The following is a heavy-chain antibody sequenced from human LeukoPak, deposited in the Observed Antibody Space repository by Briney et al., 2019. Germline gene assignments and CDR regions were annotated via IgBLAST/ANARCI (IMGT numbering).Heavy chain of an antibody. CDR1: GFTFSSYS. D-gene: IGHD1-26*01. Sequence: RPGGSLRLSRAASGFTFSSYSMNWVRQAPGKGLEWVSHITASGTAMFYADSVKGRFTISRDNVKNSLYLQMNSLRDEDTAVYYCASSGSYRFDYWGQGTLVTVSS. CDR2: ITASGTAM. J-gene: IGHJ4*02. V-gene: IGHV3-48*02. CDR3: ASSGSYRFDY.